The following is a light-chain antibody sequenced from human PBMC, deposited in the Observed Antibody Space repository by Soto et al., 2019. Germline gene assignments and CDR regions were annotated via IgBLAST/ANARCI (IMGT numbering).Light chain of an antibody. CDR1: QSISSW. CDR3: QQYNSYIFT. Sequence: DIQMTQSPSSLSASVGDRLTITCRASQSISSWLAWYQQKPGKAPKLLIYDASSLESGVPSRFSGSGSGTEFTLTISSLQPDDFATYYCQQYNSYIFTFGPGTKVDIK. J-gene: IGKJ3*01. CDR2: DAS. V-gene: IGKV1-5*01.